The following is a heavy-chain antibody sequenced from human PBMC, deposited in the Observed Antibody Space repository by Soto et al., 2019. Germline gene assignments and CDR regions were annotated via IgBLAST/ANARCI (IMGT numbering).Heavy chain of an antibody. Sequence: SETLSLTCTVSGGSISSGGYYWSWIRQHPGKGLEWIGYIYYSGSTYYNPSLKSRVTISVDTSKNQFSLKLSSVTAADTAVYYCARGGIAVGSLDVWGQGTTVTVSS. D-gene: IGHD6-19*01. CDR3: ARGGIAVGSLDV. J-gene: IGHJ6*02. V-gene: IGHV4-31*03. CDR1: GGSISSGGYY. CDR2: IYYSGST.